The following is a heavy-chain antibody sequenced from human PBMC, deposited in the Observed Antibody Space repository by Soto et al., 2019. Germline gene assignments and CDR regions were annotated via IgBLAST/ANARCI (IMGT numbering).Heavy chain of an antibody. Sequence: PGGSLRLSCAASGFTFSSYDMHWVRQATGKGLEWVSAIGTAGDTYYPGSVKGRFTISRENAKNSLYLQMNSLRAGDTAVYYCAREVSSGSYEPYIDYWGQGTLVTVSS. J-gene: IGHJ4*02. D-gene: IGHD1-26*01. V-gene: IGHV3-13*01. CDR2: IGTAGDT. CDR3: AREVSSGSYEPYIDY. CDR1: GFTFSSYD.